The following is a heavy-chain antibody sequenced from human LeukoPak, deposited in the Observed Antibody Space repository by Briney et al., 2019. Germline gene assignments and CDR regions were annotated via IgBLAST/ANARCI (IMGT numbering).Heavy chain of an antibody. D-gene: IGHD1-1*01. J-gene: IGHJ3*02. CDR3: ARTTGDVFDI. V-gene: IGHV3-30*03. Sequence: PGRSLRLSCAASGFTFSSYGMHWVRQAPGKGLEWVAVISYDGSNKYYADSVKGRFTISRDNSKNTLYLQMDSLRAEDTAFYYCARTTGDVFDIWGQGTMVTVSS. CDR1: GFTFSSYG. CDR2: ISYDGSNK.